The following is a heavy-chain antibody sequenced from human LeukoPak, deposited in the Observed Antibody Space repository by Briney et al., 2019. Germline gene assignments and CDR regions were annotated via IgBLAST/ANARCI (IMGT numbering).Heavy chain of an antibody. D-gene: IGHD2-15*01. CDR2: IYTGGTS. CDR3: ARVDGSCSGGSCPSGNWFDP. J-gene: IGHJ5*02. V-gene: IGHV4-61*02. CDR1: GGSISSRDYY. Sequence: SETLSLTCVVSGGSISSRDYYWNWIRQPAGKGLQWIGRIYTGGTSNYNPSLKSRVTISYTSKNQFSLKLNSVTAADTAVYYCARVDGSCSGGSCPSGNWFDPWGQGTLVTVSS.